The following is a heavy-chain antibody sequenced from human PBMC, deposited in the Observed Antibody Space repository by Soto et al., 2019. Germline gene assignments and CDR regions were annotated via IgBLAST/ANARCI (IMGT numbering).Heavy chain of an antibody. D-gene: IGHD3-10*01. Sequence: GGSLRLSCTGSGFDFGDYYMSWIRQAPGKGLEWVSYIDSGDGTTYYTDSVKGRFAISRDNGKKTVYLQMSSLRVEDTAVYYCAKDRSGVVRGVLYYYYGMDVWGQGTTVTVSS. V-gene: IGHV3-11*01. CDR1: GFDFGDYY. CDR3: AKDRSGVVRGVLYYYYGMDV. J-gene: IGHJ6*02. CDR2: IDSGDGTT.